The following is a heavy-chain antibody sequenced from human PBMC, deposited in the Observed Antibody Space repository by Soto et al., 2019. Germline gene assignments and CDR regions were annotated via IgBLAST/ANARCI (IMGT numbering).Heavy chain of an antibody. V-gene: IGHV1-69*06. CDR2: INPIFGTA. CDR1: GGTFSSYA. D-gene: IGHD3-22*01. J-gene: IGHJ6*02. CDR3: ARQDYHDSSGYQV. Sequence: AVKVSWKASGGTFSSYAISWVRQAPGQGLEWMGGINPIFGTANYAQKFQGRVTITADKPTSTAYMELSSLRSEDTAVYYCARQDYHDSSGYQVWGQGTTVTVSS.